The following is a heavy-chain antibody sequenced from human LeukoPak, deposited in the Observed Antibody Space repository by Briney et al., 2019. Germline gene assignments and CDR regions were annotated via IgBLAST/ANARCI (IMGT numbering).Heavy chain of an antibody. J-gene: IGHJ5*02. V-gene: IGHV1-46*01. CDR2: INPSGGSS. CDR3: AIIRSAKRFLEWLSSSWFDP. D-gene: IGHD3-3*01. Sequence: GASVKVSCKASGYTFTSYYMHRVRQAPGQGLEWMGIINPSGGSSSYAQKFQGRVTMTRDTSTSTVYMELSSLRSGDTAVYYCAIIRSAKRFLEWLSSSWFDPWGQGTLVTVSS. CDR1: GYTFTSYY.